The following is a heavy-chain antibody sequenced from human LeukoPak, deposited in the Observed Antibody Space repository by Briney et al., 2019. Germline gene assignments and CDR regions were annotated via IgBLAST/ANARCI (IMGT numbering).Heavy chain of an antibody. CDR2: IYHSGST. D-gene: IGHD4-17*01. J-gene: IGHJ4*02. Sequence: SETLSLTCAVSVGLISRHNWWSWVRPPPGKGLEWIGEIYHSGSTNFNPSLKSRVNISVDMSKNQFSLKLTSVTAADTAVYYCAKKQWYYGDYGKWVQGTLVTVSS. V-gene: IGHV4-4*02. CDR3: AKKQWYYGDYGK. CDR1: VGLISRHNW.